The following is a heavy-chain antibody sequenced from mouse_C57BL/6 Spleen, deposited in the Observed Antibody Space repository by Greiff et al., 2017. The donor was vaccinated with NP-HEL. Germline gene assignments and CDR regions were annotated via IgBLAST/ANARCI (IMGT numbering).Heavy chain of an antibody. CDR3: AREGAYDYDDFAY. CDR2: IYPGDGDT. D-gene: IGHD2-4*01. V-gene: IGHV1-80*01. J-gene: IGHJ3*01. CDR1: GYAFSSYW. Sequence: QVQLKQSGAELVKPGASVKISCKASGYAFSSYWMNWVKQRPGKGLEWIGQIYPGDGDTNYNGKFKGKATLTADKSSSTAYMQLSSLTSEDSAVYFCAREGAYDYDDFAYWGQGTLVTVSA.